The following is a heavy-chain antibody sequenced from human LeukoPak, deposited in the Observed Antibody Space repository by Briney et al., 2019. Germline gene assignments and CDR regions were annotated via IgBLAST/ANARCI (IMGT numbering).Heavy chain of an antibody. CDR2: ISAYNGNT. Sequence: ASVKVSCKASGYTFTSYGISWVRQAPGQGLEWMGWISAYNGNTNYAQKLQGRVTMTTDTSTSTAYMELRSLRSDDTAVYYCARDFMVRGVIRLEVHTVNDYWGQGTLVTVSS. CDR1: GYTFTSYG. D-gene: IGHD3-10*01. CDR3: ARDFMVRGVIRLEVHTVNDY. J-gene: IGHJ4*02. V-gene: IGHV1-18*01.